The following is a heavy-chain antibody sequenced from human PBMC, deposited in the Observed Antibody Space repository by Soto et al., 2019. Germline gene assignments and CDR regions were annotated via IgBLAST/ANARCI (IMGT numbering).Heavy chain of an antibody. V-gene: IGHV4-59*01. Sequence: SETLSLTCTVSGGSISSYYWSWIRQPPGKGLEWIGYIYYSGSTNYNPSLKSRVTISVDSSKNQFSLKLSSVTAAYTAVYYCARPLFGRGNWFDPWGQGTLVTVSS. J-gene: IGHJ5*02. D-gene: IGHD3-10*01. CDR2: IYYSGST. CDR1: GGSISSYY. CDR3: ARPLFGRGNWFDP.